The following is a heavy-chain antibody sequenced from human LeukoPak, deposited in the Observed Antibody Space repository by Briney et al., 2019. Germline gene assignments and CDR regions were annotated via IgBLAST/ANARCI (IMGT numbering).Heavy chain of an antibody. Sequence: PGGSLRLSCAASGFTFSSYAMHWVRQAPGKGLEWVAVISYDGSNKYYADSVKGRFTISRDNSKNTLYLQMNSLRAEDTAAYYCAREYRVAAAATGPLDYWGQGTLVTVSS. CDR3: AREYRVAAAATGPLDY. D-gene: IGHD6-13*01. J-gene: IGHJ4*02. CDR1: GFTFSSYA. V-gene: IGHV3-30-3*01. CDR2: ISYDGSNK.